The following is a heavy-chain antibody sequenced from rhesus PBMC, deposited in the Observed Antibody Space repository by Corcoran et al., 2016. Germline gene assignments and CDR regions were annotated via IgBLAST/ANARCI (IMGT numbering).Heavy chain of an antibody. CDR3: ARVGVPPTEVIID. CDR2: IYGSGGTT. D-gene: IGHD3-34*01. CDR1: GGSISDSYY. V-gene: IGHV4-106*01. Sequence: QVQLQESGPGLVKPSETLSLTCTVSGGSISDSYYWSWIRQPPGKGLEWMGRIYGSGGTTNSNPSLKGRVTISRDTSKNQFSLKLSSVTAADTAVYYCARVGVPPTEVIIDWGQGVLVTVSS. J-gene: IGHJ4*01.